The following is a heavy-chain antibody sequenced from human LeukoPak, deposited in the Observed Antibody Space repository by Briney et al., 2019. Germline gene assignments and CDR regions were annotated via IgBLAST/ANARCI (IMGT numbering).Heavy chain of an antibody. Sequence: KPGGSLRLSCAASGFTFSTYTMKWVRQAPGKGLEWVSSISGSSSYIYYTDPVQGRFTISRDNAKNSLYLQMNSLRVEDTAVYYCARGGGYCGGDCYGIDYWGQGALATVSS. D-gene: IGHD2-21*01. V-gene: IGHV3-21*01. J-gene: IGHJ4*02. CDR2: ISGSSSYI. CDR1: GFTFSTYT. CDR3: ARGGGYCGGDCYGIDY.